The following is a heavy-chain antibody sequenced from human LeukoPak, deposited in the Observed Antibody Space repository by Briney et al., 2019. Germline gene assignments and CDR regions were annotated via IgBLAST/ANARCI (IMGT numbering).Heavy chain of an antibody. J-gene: IGHJ3*02. CDR3: AREKRKTYYYDSSGFDAFDI. V-gene: IGHV1-69*05. D-gene: IGHD3-22*01. CDR2: IIPIFGTA. CDR1: GGTFSSYA. Sequence: SVKVSCKASGGTFSSYAISWVRQVPGQGLEWMGRIIPIFGTAIYAQKFQGRVTITTDESTSTAYMELSSLRSEDTAVYYCAREKRKTYYYDSSGFDAFDIWGQGTMVTVSS.